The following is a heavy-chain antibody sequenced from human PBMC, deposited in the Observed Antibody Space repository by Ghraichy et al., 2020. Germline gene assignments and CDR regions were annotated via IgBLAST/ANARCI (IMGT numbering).Heavy chain of an antibody. V-gene: IGHV3-23*01. CDR3: AKDKWEPDPEYYYYYGMDV. Sequence: GESLNISCAASGFTFSSYAMSWVRQAPGKGLEWVSAISGSGGSTYYADSVKGRFTISRDNPKNTLYLQMNSLRAEDTAVYYCAKDKWEPDPEYYYYYGMDVWGQGTTVTVSS. D-gene: IGHD1-26*01. CDR1: GFTFSSYA. J-gene: IGHJ6*02. CDR2: ISGSGGST.